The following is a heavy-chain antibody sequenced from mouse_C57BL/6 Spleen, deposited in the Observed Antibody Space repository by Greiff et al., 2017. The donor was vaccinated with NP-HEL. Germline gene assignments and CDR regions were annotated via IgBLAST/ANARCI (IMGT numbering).Heavy chain of an antibody. CDR1: GYTFTDYE. Sequence: QVQLKQSGAELVRPGASVTLSCKASGYTFTDYEMHWVKQTPVHGLEWIGAIDPETGGTAYNQKFKGKSILTADNSSSTAYMELRSLTSEDSAVYYCTNSNKGGYYAMDYWGQGTSVTVSS. CDR2: IDPETGGT. D-gene: IGHD2-5*01. CDR3: TNSNKGGYYAMDY. V-gene: IGHV1-15*01. J-gene: IGHJ4*01.